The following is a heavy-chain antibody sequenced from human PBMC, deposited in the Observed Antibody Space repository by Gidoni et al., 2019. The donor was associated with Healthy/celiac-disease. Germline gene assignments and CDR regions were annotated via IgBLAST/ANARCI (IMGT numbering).Heavy chain of an antibody. CDR3: ARGIAAAGTGGYFDL. CDR2: IIPIFGTA. V-gene: IGHV1-69*01. CDR1: GGTFSSYA. J-gene: IGHJ2*01. Sequence: QVQLVQSGAEVKKPGSSVKVSCNASGGTFSSYAISRVRQAPGQGLEWMGGIIPIFGTANYARKFQGRVTITADESTSTAYMELSSLRSEDTAVYYCARGIAAAGTGGYFDLWGRGTLVTVSS. D-gene: IGHD6-13*01.